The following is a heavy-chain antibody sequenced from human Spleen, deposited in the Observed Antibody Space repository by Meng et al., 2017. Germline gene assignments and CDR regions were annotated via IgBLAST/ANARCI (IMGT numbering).Heavy chain of an antibody. J-gene: IGHJ4*02. D-gene: IGHD6-19*01. CDR3: ARGSQGSGWYVRGYYFDY. Sequence: SETLSLTCTVSGDSISSYYWSWMRQPPGKGLEWIGYIYYSGSTNYNPSLKSRVTISVDTSKNQFSLKLSSVTAADTAVYYCARGSQGSGWYVRGYYFDYWGQGTLVTVSS. CDR2: IYYSGST. V-gene: IGHV4-59*01. CDR1: GDSISSYY.